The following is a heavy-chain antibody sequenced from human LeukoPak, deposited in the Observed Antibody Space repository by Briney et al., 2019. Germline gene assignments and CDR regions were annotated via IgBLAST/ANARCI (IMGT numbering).Heavy chain of an antibody. D-gene: IGHD3-3*01. Sequence: GGSLRLSCAASGFTFSSYTMNWVRQAPGKGLEWVTDIRSTGSSTAYADSVKGRFAISRDNAKNSLYLQMNGLRVEDTAVYYCARVYYASWSGQPLSQHWLDPWGQGTLVTVSS. CDR3: ARVYYASWSGQPLSQHWLDP. J-gene: IGHJ5*02. CDR2: IRSTGSST. CDR1: GFTFSSYT. V-gene: IGHV3-48*04.